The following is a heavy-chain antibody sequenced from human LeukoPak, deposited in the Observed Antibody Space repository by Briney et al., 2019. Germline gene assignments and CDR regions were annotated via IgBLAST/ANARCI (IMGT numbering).Heavy chain of an antibody. Sequence: GGSLRLSCAASGFTFSSYAMSWVRQAPGKGLEWVSAISGSGGSTYYADSVKGRFTISRDNSKNTLYLQMNSLRDEDTAVYYCAKDRASSGYYYWFDPWGQGTLVTVSS. CDR2: ISGSGGST. CDR1: GFTFSSYA. D-gene: IGHD3-22*01. CDR3: AKDRASSGYYYWFDP. J-gene: IGHJ5*02. V-gene: IGHV3-23*01.